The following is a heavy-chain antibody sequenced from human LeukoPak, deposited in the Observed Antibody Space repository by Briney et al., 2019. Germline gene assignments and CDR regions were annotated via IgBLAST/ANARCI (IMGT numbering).Heavy chain of an antibody. V-gene: IGHV1-18*01. CDR2: ISAYNGNT. CDR3: ARVSDIVLMVYAAHIDC. CDR1: RYSVTSYR. J-gene: IGHJ4*02. D-gene: IGHD2-8*01. Sequence: ASVQVSCTASRYSVTSYRISWLRQPPGQGLEGMGWISAYNGNTNYAQKLQGRVTMTTDTSTSTAYMELRSLRSDDTAVYYCARVSDIVLMVYAAHIDCWGQGTLVTVSS.